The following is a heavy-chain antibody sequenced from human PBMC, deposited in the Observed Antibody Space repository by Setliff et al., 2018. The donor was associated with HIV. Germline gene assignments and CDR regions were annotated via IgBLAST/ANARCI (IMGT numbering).Heavy chain of an antibody. J-gene: IGHJ3*02. D-gene: IGHD4-17*01. CDR1: AFSMSSYY. V-gene: IGHV4-59*01. CDR3: ARGPTVTARRERAFDI. CDR2: VYYTGST. Sequence: SETLSLTCSVSAFSMSSYYWSFIRQPPGKGLEWIGCVYYTGSTNYSPSLKSRVTISIDTSKNQFSLKLSSVTAADTAVYYCARGPTVTARRERAFDIGGQGTMVTVSS.